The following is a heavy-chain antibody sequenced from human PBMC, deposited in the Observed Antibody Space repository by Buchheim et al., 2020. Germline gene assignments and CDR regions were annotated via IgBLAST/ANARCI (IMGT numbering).Heavy chain of an antibody. J-gene: IGHJ6*02. V-gene: IGHV3-30*04. CDR3: AVRSEGYYYYGMDV. CDR2: ISYDGSNK. Sequence: QVQLVESGGGVVQPGRSLRLSCAASGFTFSSYAMHWVRQAPGKGLEWVAVISYDGSNKYYADSVKGRFTISRDNSKNRLYLQMNSLRAEDTAVYYCAVRSEGYYYYGMDVWGQGTT. CDR1: GFTFSSYA.